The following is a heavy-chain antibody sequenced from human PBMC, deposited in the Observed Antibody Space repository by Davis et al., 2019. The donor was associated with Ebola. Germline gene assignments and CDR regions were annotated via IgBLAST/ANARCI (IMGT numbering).Heavy chain of an antibody. J-gene: IGHJ5*02. CDR2: IYYSGTT. Sequence: SETLSLTCSVSGGSISSSSTYSWGWIRQSPGKGLEWIGTIYYSGTTQYNPSLKSRVTISLDTSKNQFSLKLTSVTVADTAVYYCASHRPEFSSNWYLIKNWFDPWGQGTLVTVSS. V-gene: IGHV4-39*01. CDR1: GGSISSSSTYS. D-gene: IGHD6-13*01. CDR3: ASHRPEFSSNWYLIKNWFDP.